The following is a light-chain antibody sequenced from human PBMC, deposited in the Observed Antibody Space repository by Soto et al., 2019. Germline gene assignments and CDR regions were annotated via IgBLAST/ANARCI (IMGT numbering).Light chain of an antibody. Sequence: EIVLTQSPVTLSLSPGERATLSCRASQSVSSFLAWYQQKPGQPPRLLIYDVSHRAAGIPARFSGSGSGTDFTLTISSLEPEDFAVYHCLQRTDWPPVYTFGRGTKLEIK. CDR2: DVS. CDR1: QSVSSF. J-gene: IGKJ2*01. V-gene: IGKV3-11*01. CDR3: LQRTDWPPVYT.